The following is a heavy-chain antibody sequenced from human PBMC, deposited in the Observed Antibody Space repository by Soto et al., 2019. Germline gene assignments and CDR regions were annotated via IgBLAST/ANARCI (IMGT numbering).Heavy chain of an antibody. CDR2: INHSGST. J-gene: IGHJ6*02. CDR3: ARVGTMVRGVIITPTTTGYGMDV. CDR1: GGSFSGYY. D-gene: IGHD3-10*01. Sequence: SETLSLTCAVYGGSFSGYYWSWIRQPPGKGLEWIGEINHSGSTNYNPSLKSRVTISVDTSKNQFSLKLSSVTAADTAVYYCARVGTMVRGVIITPTTTGYGMDVWGQGTTVTVSS. V-gene: IGHV4-34*01.